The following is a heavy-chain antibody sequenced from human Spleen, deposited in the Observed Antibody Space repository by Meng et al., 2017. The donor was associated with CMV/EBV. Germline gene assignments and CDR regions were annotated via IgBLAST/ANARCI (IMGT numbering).Heavy chain of an antibody. V-gene: IGHV3-7*01. CDR2: IKEDGSED. J-gene: IGHJ2*01. CDR3: AREGGRYQWFFDL. D-gene: IGHD1-26*01. Sequence: GESLKISCAASGFVFSTYNMNWVRQAPGKGLEWVANIKEDGSEDNYVDSVKGRFTISRDNAKNSLYLQMNSLRAEDTAVYFCAREGGRYQWFFDLWGRGTLVTVSS. CDR1: GFVFSTYN.